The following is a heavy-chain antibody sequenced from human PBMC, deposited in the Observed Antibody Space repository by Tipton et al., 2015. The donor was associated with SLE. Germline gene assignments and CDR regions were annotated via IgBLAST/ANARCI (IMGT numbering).Heavy chain of an antibody. CDR3: AREKSSGHSDY. Sequence: TLSLTCTVSGASISSDYWSWFRQPPGKGLEWDGYVHYSGSTNYNPSLKSRVSMSVDTSKNQFSLKMRSVTASDTAVYYCAREKSSGHSDYWGQGALVTVSS. CDR2: VHYSGST. CDR1: GASISSDY. D-gene: IGHD3-22*01. J-gene: IGHJ4*02. V-gene: IGHV4-59*01.